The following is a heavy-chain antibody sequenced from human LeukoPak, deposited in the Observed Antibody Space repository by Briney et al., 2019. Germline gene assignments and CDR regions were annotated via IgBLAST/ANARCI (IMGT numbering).Heavy chain of an antibody. J-gene: IGHJ4*02. Sequence: SETLSLTCTVSGGSIKSSSYYWGWIRQSPGKGLEWIGSIRYSGSTYYNPSLKSRVTISVDTSKNQFSLRLSSVTAADTAVYYCARSQTGDYGGAVVWIDYWGQGTLVTVSS. CDR2: IRYSGST. V-gene: IGHV4-39*01. CDR1: GGSIKSSSYY. CDR3: ARSQTGDYGGAVVWIDY. D-gene: IGHD4-23*01.